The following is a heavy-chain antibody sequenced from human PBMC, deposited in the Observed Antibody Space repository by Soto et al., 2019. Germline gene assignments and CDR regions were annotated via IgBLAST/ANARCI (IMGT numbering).Heavy chain of an antibody. CDR2: IIPIFGTA. CDR3: ARAGTYYDFWSGYFPGY. D-gene: IGHD3-3*01. Sequence: VASVKVSCKASGGTFSSYAISWVRQAPGQGLEWMGGIIPIFGTANYAQKFQGRVTITADESTSTAYMELSSLRSEDTAVYYCARAGTYYDFWSGYFPGYWGQGTLVTVSS. J-gene: IGHJ4*02. CDR1: GGTFSSYA. V-gene: IGHV1-69*13.